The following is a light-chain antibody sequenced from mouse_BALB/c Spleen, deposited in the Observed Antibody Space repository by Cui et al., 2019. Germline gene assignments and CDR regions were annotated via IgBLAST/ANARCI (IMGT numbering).Light chain of an antibody. J-gene: IGKJ2*01. CDR3: QHFWSTPYT. V-gene: IGKV12-41*01. Sequence: DIQVTQSSASLSASVGVTDTITCRASWNIHNYVAWYHQRQGKSPKLLVYNAKTLADGVPSRFSGSGSGTQYSLKINSLQPEDFGSYYCQHFWSTPYTFGGGTKLEIK. CDR1: WNIHNY. CDR2: NAK.